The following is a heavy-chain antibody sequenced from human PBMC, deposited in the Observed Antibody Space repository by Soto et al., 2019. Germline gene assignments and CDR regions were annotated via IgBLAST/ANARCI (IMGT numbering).Heavy chain of an antibody. CDR2: IYWDDDK. D-gene: IGHD6-13*01. J-gene: IGHJ4*02. V-gene: IGHV2-5*02. CDR1: GFSLSTSGVG. CDR3: AHGEIAAAGVN. Sequence: QITLKESGPTLVKPTQTLTLTCTFSGFSLSTSGVGVGWIRQPPGKALEWLALIYWDDDKRYSPSLKSRLTITKDTSKNQVVLTMTNMEPVDPATYYYAHGEIAAAGVNWGQGTLVTVSS.